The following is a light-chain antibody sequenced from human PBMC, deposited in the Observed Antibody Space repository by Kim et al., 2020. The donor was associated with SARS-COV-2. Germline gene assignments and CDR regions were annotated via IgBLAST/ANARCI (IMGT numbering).Light chain of an antibody. J-gene: IGLJ3*02. CDR3: QAWDSRTSTWV. CDR2: KDN. Sequence: GQKDNTTSSGKELLDKYVCWYQQKPSLSLVLVINKDNKWPSVIPERFSGANSGDTATLTISGTQALDEADYYCQAWDSRTSTWVFGGGTQLSVL. V-gene: IGLV3-1*01. CDR1: ELLDKY.